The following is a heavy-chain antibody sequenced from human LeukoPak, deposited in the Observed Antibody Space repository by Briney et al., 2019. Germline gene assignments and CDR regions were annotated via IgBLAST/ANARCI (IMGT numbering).Heavy chain of an antibody. CDR2: ISYDGSNK. CDR1: GFIFSNFA. J-gene: IGHJ4*02. V-gene: IGHV3-30*04. CDR3: ASTPNGVAAIYFDD. D-gene: IGHD2-15*01. Sequence: GGSLRLSCAASGFIFSNFAMHWVRQAPGKGLEWVAVISYDGSNKYYADSVKGRFTISRDNAKNTLYLQMNSLRAGDTAVYYCASTPNGVAAIYFDDWGQGTLVTVSS.